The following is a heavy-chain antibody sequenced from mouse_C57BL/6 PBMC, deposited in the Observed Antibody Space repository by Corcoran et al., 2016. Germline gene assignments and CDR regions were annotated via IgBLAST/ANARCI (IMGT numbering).Heavy chain of an antibody. V-gene: IGHV1-26*01. CDR2: INPNNGGT. J-gene: IGHJ4*01. D-gene: IGHD2-4*01. CDR3: ARRGRYDYDKRYYAMDY. Sequence: EVQLQQSGPELVKPGASVKISCKASGYTFTDYYMNWVKQSHGKSLEWIGDINPNNGGTSYNQKFKGKATLTVDKSSSTAYMELRSLTSEDSAVYYCARRGRYDYDKRYYAMDYWGQGTSVTVSS. CDR1: GYTFTDYY.